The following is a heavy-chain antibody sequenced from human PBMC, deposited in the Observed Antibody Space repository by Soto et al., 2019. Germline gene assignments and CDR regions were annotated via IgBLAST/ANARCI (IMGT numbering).Heavy chain of an antibody. Sequence: KLSETLSLTCSVSGGSISSSFWSWIRQPPGKELEWIGYISYSGSTTYNPSLKSRITLSVDTSKNQFSLRVASVTAADTAVYYCARGHRAMEYYYYYGMDVWGQGTTVTVS. CDR1: GGSISSSF. D-gene: IGHD5-18*01. CDR2: ISYSGST. CDR3: ARGHRAMEYYYYYGMDV. V-gene: IGHV4-59*01. J-gene: IGHJ6*02.